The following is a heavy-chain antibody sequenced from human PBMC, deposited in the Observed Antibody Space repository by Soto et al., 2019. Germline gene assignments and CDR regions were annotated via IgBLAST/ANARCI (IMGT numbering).Heavy chain of an antibody. D-gene: IGHD3-22*01. J-gene: IGHJ4*02. V-gene: IGHV1-69*05. CDR3: AREGDHDSSGYRY. CDR2: IIPIFGTA. Sequence: GASVKVSCKASGGTFSSYAISWVRQAPGQGLEWMGGIIPIFGTANYAQKLQGRVTMTTDTSTSTAYMELRSLRSDDTAVYYCAREGDHDSSGYRYWGQGTLVTVSS. CDR1: GGTFSSYA.